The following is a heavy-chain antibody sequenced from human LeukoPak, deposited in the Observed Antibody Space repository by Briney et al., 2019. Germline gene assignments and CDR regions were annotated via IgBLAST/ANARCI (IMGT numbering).Heavy chain of an antibody. J-gene: IGHJ3*02. CDR1: GFNFMSFA. CDR3: ATPVVPAAIRKQAFDI. Sequence: GGSLRLSCEGSGFNFMSFAMHWVRQAPGKGLEWVAIISYDGSSKYYGDSVKSRFTISRDNSKNTLYLQMNSLRAEDTAVYYCATPVVPAAIRKQAFDIWGQGTMVTVSS. V-gene: IGHV3-30-3*01. CDR2: ISYDGSSK. D-gene: IGHD2-2*02.